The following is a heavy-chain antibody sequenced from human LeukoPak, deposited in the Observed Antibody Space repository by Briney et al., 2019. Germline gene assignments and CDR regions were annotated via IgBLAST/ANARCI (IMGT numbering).Heavy chain of an antibody. CDR2: INRNGDST. CDR3: ARGAWGTDY. V-gene: IGHV3-20*04. J-gene: IGHJ4*02. CDR1: GFTFDDYG. D-gene: IGHD1-1*01. Sequence: GGSLRLPCAASGFTFDDYGMSWVRQAPGKGLEWVSGINRNGDSTGYADSVEGRFTISRDNAKNSLYLQMNSLRAEDTAVYYCARGAWGTDYWGQGTLVTVSS.